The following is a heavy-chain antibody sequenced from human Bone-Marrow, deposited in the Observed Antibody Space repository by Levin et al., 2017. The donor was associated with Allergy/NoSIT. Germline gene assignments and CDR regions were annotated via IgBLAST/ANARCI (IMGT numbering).Heavy chain of an antibody. CDR3: ARQSTRNGWFNDAFDI. Sequence: GESLKISCKGSGYSFTTNWISWVRQMPGKGLEWMGRIDPSDSDSTYRPSFQGHVTMSIDKSTSTAYLQWSSLKASDTAIYYCARQSTRNGWFNDAFDIWGQGTMVTVSS. CDR1: GYSFTTNW. CDR2: IDPSDSDS. D-gene: IGHD6-19*01. J-gene: IGHJ3*02. V-gene: IGHV5-10-1*01.